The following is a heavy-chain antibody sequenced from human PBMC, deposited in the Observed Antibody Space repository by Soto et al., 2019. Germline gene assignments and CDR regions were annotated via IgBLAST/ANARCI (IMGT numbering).Heavy chain of an antibody. CDR1: GGSIRSGGYY. D-gene: IGHD3-9*01. Sequence: QVQLQESGPGLVKPSQTLSLTCTVSGGSIRSGGYYWSWTRQHPGKVLEWIGHIYYSGRTYYNPSLRSRVNISVDTSKNQFSLKLSSVTAADTAVYYCASGDIMTGYPDYWGQGTLVTVSA. V-gene: IGHV4-31*03. CDR3: ASGDIMTGYPDY. CDR2: IYYSGRT. J-gene: IGHJ4*02.